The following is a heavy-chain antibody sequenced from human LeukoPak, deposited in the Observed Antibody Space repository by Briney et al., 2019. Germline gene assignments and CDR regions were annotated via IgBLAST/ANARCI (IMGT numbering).Heavy chain of an antibody. Sequence: PSETLSLTCTVSGGSISSYYWSWIRQPPGKGLEWIGYIYYSGSTNYNPSLKSRVTISVDTSRNQFSLKLSSVTAADTAVYYCARAPGGPDSSGYSFDYWGQGTLVTVSS. D-gene: IGHD3-22*01. CDR3: ARAPGGPDSSGYSFDY. V-gene: IGHV4-59*01. CDR2: IYYSGST. CDR1: GGSISSYY. J-gene: IGHJ4*02.